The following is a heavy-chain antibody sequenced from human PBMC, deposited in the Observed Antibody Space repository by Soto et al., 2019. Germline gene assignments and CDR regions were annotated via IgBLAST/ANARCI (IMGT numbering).Heavy chain of an antibody. Sequence: QVQLVEFGGGVVQPGRSLRLSCVASGFTFSAYAMHWVRQAPGKGLEWVAVIGDDGAKKYYADSVKGRFTISRDNSKNTVYVQMNSLRAEDTAVYYCARALSRVDYFYFDSWGQGTLVSVSS. J-gene: IGHJ4*02. CDR1: GFTFSAYA. D-gene: IGHD4-17*01. CDR3: ARALSRVDYFYFDS. CDR2: IGDDGAKK. V-gene: IGHV3-30-3*01.